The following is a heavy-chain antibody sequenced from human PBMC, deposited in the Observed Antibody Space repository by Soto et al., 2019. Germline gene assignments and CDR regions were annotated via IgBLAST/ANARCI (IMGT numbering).Heavy chain of an antibody. CDR2: IYYSGST. Sequence: PSETLSLTCTVSGGSFSSGNYYWSWIRQHPGKGLEWIGYIYYSGSTYYNPSLKSRVTISLDTSKNQFSLNLSSVTAADTAVYYCAIEPRSSGYLVDWGQGTLVTVFS. CDR1: GGSFSSGNYY. J-gene: IGHJ4*02. V-gene: IGHV4-31*03. CDR3: AIEPRSSGYLVD. D-gene: IGHD3-22*01.